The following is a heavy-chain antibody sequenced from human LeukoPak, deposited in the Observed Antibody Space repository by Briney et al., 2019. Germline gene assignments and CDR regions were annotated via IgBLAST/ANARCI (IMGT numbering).Heavy chain of an antibody. Sequence: ASVKVSCKASGYTFTGYYVHWVRQAPGQGLEWMAWINTASGVANYAQKFPGRVTLTRDKSITTVYMELSSLRSDDTALYYCARDWDPITGTTRWFDPWGQGTLVTVSS. J-gene: IGHJ5*02. CDR3: ARDWDPITGTTRWFDP. D-gene: IGHD1-7*01. CDR2: INTASGVA. CDR1: GYTFTGYY. V-gene: IGHV1-2*02.